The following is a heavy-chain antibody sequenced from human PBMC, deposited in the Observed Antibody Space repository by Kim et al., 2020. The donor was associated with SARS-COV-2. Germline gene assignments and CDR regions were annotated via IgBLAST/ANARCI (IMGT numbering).Heavy chain of an antibody. CDR2: ILHSGSA. D-gene: IGHD6-13*01. Sequence: SETLSLTCNVSGGSTSSIDYYWAWIRQPPGKGPEWIGSILHSGSAYYNPSLKSRVTISVDTSKNQFSLKLASVTAADTAVYYCATEGGSWDYFDFWGQG. CDR3: ATEGGSWDYFDF. V-gene: IGHV4-39*01. J-gene: IGHJ4*02. CDR1: GGSTSSIDYY.